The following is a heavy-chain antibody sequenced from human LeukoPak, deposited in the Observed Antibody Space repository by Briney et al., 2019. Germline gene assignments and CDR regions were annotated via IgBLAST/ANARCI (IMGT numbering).Heavy chain of an antibody. J-gene: IGHJ3*02. D-gene: IGHD6-19*01. CDR2: IYHSGST. Sequence: PGGSLRLSCAASGFTFSSYWMSWVRQPPGKGLEWIGEIYHSGSTNYNPSLKSRVTISVDKSKNQFSLKLSSVTAADTAVYYCARNAVADNLDAFDIWGQGTVVTVSS. V-gene: IGHV4-4*02. CDR1: GFTFSSYW. CDR3: ARNAVADNLDAFDI.